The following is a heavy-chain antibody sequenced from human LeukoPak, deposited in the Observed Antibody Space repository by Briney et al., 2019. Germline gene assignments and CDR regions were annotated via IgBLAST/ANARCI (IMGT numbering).Heavy chain of an antibody. CDR2: ISSSSAKI. Sequence: GRSLRLSCAASGFTFDDYAMHWVRQAPGKGLEWVSYISSSSAKIDYAESVKGRFTISRDNSKNSLYLQMDSLRAEDTAVYYRARDPSYASSWYHYMDVWGKGTTVTVSS. V-gene: IGHV3-48*03. J-gene: IGHJ6*03. CDR3: ARDPSYASSWYHYMDV. CDR1: GFTFDDYA. D-gene: IGHD6-13*01.